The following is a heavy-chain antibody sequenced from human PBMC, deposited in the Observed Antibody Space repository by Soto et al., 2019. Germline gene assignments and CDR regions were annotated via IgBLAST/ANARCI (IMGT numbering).Heavy chain of an antibody. J-gene: IGHJ4*02. V-gene: IGHV1-18*01. D-gene: IGHD1-1*01. CDR2: ISAHNGNT. CDR3: ARGRYGDY. Sequence: QVHLVQSGAEVKKPAASVKVSCKGSGYGFTTYGITWVRQAPGQVLEWMAWISAHNGNTNYAQKLQGRVTVTRDTSTSTAYMELRSLRSDDTAVYYCARGRYGDYWGQGALVTVSS. CDR1: GYGFTTYG.